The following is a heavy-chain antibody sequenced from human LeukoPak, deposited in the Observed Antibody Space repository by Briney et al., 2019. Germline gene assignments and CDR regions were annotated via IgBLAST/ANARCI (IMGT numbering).Heavy chain of an antibody. CDR2: ITGPGDRT. V-gene: IGHV3-23*01. Sequence: PGGSLRLSCAASGFTFNNYAMNWVRQAPGKGLEWVSHITGPGDRTYFADSVKGRFTISRDNAKNSLYLQMNSLRAEDTAVYYCARATYSGSYYSAFDIWGQGTMVTVSS. CDR3: ARATYSGSYYSAFDI. CDR1: GFTFNNYA. J-gene: IGHJ3*02. D-gene: IGHD1-26*01.